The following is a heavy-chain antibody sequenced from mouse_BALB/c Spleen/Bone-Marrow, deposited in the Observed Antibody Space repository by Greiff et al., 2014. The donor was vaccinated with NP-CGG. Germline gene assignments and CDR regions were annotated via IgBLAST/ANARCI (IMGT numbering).Heavy chain of an antibody. CDR2: ISYSGST. CDR1: GDSITSGY. V-gene: IGHV3-8*02. Sequence: VQLQQSGPSLVKPSQTLSLTCPVTGDSITSGYWNWIRKFPGNKLEYMGYISYSGSTYYNPSLKSRISITRDTSKNLYYLQLNSVTTKDTATYYCARSGSSGYHYYAMDYWGQGTSVTVSS. J-gene: IGHJ4*01. D-gene: IGHD3-1*01. CDR3: ARSGSSGYHYYAMDY.